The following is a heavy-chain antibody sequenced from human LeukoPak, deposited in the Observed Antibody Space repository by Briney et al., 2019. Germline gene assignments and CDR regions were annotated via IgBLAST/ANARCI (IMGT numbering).Heavy chain of an antibody. Sequence: ASVKVSCKASGGTFSSYAISWVRQAPGQGLEWMGGIISMFGIANHAQEFRGSVTITADESTSTAYMELSSLGSEDTAVYYCARDLMGRGYSYGLRCPWGKGTLVTVSS. J-gene: IGHJ5*02. CDR3: ARDLMGRGYSYGLRCP. CDR1: GGTFSSYA. D-gene: IGHD5-18*01. V-gene: IGHV1-69*13. CDR2: IISMFGIA.